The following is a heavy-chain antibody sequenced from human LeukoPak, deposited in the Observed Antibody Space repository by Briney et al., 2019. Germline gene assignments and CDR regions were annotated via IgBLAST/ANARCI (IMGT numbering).Heavy chain of an antibody. J-gene: IGHJ4*02. Sequence: ASVKVSCKASGGTFSSYAISWVRQAPGQGLEWMGRIIPILGIANYAQKFQGRATITADKSTSTAYMELSSLRSEDTAVYYCARVEVECSSTSCFDYWGQGTLVTVSS. CDR2: IIPILGIA. V-gene: IGHV1-69*04. D-gene: IGHD2-2*01. CDR1: GGTFSSYA. CDR3: ARVEVECSSTSCFDY.